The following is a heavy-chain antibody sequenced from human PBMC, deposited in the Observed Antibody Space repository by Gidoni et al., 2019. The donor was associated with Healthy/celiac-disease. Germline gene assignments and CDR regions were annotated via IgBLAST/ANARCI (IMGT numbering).Heavy chain of an antibody. D-gene: IGHD3-16*01. Sequence: EVQLLESGGGLVQPGGSLRLSCAASGFTFSSYAMSWVRQAPGKGLEWVSAISGSGGSTYYADSVKGRFTISRDNSKNTLYLQMNSLRAEDTAVYYCALHGGSSDTRWTDYYYYYMDVWGKGTTVTVSS. CDR2: ISGSGGST. J-gene: IGHJ6*03. V-gene: IGHV3-23*01. CDR3: ALHGGSSDTRWTDYYYYYMDV. CDR1: GFTFSSYA.